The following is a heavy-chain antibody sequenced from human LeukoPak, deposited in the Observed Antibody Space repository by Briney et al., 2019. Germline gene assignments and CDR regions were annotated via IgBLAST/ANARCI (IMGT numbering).Heavy chain of an antibody. J-gene: IGHJ3*01. V-gene: IGHV3-30*18. D-gene: IGHD6-13*01. CDR2: IYFDGSKK. Sequence: GGSLRLSCTASGFTFSSYGMHWVRQAPGKGLEWMAVIYFDGSKKYYAESVKGRFSISRDNPNNTLYLQMNSLRAEDTAVYYCAKDSIPSSWSFAIDAWGQGTMVTVSS. CDR3: AKDSIPSSWSFAIDA. CDR1: GFTFSSYG.